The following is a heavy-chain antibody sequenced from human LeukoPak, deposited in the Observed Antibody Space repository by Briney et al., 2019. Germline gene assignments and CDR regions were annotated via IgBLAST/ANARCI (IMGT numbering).Heavy chain of an antibody. V-gene: IGHV3-21*01. Sequence: NPGGSLRLSCAASGFTFSSYSMNWVRQAPGKGLEWVSSISSSSSYIYYADSVKGRFTTSRDNAKNSLYLQMNSLRAEDTAVYYCARDRITGTFDYWGQGTLVTVPS. CDR2: ISSSSSYI. D-gene: IGHD1-20*01. CDR1: GFTFSSYS. J-gene: IGHJ4*02. CDR3: ARDRITGTFDY.